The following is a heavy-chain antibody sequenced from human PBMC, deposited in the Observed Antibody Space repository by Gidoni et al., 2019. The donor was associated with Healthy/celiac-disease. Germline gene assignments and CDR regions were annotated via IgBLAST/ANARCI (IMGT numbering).Heavy chain of an antibody. J-gene: IGHJ5*02. CDR1: GYSISSGHY. CDR3: ARDWDIVATIRALRPWFDP. D-gene: IGHD5-12*01. CDR2: IYHSGST. V-gene: IGHV4-38-2*02. Sequence: QVQLQESGPGLVKPSETLSLTCTVSGYSISSGHYWGWIRQPPGKGLEWIGSIYHSGSTYYNPSLKSRVTISVDTSKNQFSLKLSSVTAADTAVYYCARDWDIVATIRALRPWFDPWGQGTLVTVSS.